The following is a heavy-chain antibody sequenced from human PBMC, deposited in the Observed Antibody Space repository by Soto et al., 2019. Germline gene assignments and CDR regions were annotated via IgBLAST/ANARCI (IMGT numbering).Heavy chain of an antibody. CDR3: AKDRGRPDAFNI. Sequence: GSLRLSGAGSGYNFGGFWMHWVRQAPGKGLVWVSRIDNGGTNTVYADAVKGRFTISRDNAKNTLYLQMNSLRAEDTAVYYCAKDRGRPDAFNIWGQGTMVTVSS. D-gene: IGHD3-10*01. V-gene: IGHV3-74*01. J-gene: IGHJ3*02. CDR1: GYNFGGFW. CDR2: IDNGGTNT.